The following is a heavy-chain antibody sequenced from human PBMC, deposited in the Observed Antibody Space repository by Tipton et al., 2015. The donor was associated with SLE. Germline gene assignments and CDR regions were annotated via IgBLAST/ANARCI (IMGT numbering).Heavy chain of an antibody. CDR3: AKDFWVVPHYFDY. J-gene: IGHJ4*02. Sequence: SLRLSCAASGFSFSDYGIHWVRQAPGKGLEWVTFIRYDGSDKYYADSVKGRFTISRDNSKNTLYLQMNSLRPEDTAVYYCAKDFWVVPHYFDYWGQGTLVTVSS. D-gene: IGHD3-3*01. CDR2: IRYDGSDK. V-gene: IGHV3-30*02. CDR1: GFSFSDYG.